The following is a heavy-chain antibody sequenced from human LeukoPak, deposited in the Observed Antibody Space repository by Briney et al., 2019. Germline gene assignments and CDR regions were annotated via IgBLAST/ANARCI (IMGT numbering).Heavy chain of an antibody. D-gene: IGHD3-10*01. J-gene: IGHJ4*02. CDR3: ARHKVYGSGSFYFDY. CDR2: IYYSGNT. V-gene: IGHV4-39*01. CDR1: GGSISSSSYS. Sequence: SETLSLTCSVSGGSISSSSYSWGWIRQPPGKGLEWIGSIYYSGNTQYNPSLKSRVTISVDTSKNQFSLKLSSVTAADTALYHCARHKVYGSGSFYFDYWGQGTLVTVSS.